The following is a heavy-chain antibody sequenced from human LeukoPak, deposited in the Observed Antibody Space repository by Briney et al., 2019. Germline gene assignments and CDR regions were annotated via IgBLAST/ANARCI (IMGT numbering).Heavy chain of an antibody. CDR3: ASNYDSSGYGHDY. CDR1: GVIFSSYA. Sequence: GGSLRLSCAASGVIFSSYAMHWVRQAPGKGLEWVAVISYDGGNKYYADSVRGRFTISRDNSKNTLYLQMNSLRAEDTAVYYCASNYDSSGYGHDYWGQGTLFTVSS. J-gene: IGHJ4*02. CDR2: ISYDGGNK. V-gene: IGHV3-30-3*01. D-gene: IGHD3-22*01.